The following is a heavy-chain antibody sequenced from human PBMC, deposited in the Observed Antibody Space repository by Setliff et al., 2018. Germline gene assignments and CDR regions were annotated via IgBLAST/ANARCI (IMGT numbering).Heavy chain of an antibody. CDR2: IYSSDSHT. Sequence: GESLKISCKGSGYTFTSYWISWVRQMPGKGLEWLGIIYSSDSHTRYSPSFQGQVTISADKSISTAYLQWSSLKASDTAMYYCARALASAGTVYFDYWGQGTLVTVSS. J-gene: IGHJ4*02. CDR3: ARALASAGTVYFDY. CDR1: GYTFTSYW. D-gene: IGHD6-13*01. V-gene: IGHV5-51*01.